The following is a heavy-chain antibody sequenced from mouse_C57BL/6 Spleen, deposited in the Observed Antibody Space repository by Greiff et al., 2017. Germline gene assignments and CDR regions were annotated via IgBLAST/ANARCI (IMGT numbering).Heavy chain of an antibody. D-gene: IGHD2-1*01. CDR2: IDPSDSYT. V-gene: IGHV1-69*01. J-gene: IGHJ3*01. Sequence: QVQLQQPGAELVMPGASVKLSCKASGYTFTSYWMHWVKQRPGQGLEWIGEIDPSDSYTNYNQKFKGKSTLTVDKSSSTAYMHLSSLSSEASAVYYCARSSTLFPFAYWGPGTPVTVSA. CDR3: ARSSTLFPFAY. CDR1: GYTFTSYW.